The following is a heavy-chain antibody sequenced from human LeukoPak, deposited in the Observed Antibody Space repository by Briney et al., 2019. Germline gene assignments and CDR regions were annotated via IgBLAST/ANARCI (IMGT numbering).Heavy chain of an antibody. CDR3: ARSGRGTYYYFDI. V-gene: IGHV1-18*01. Sequence: ASVKVSCKASSYTFTRYGISWVRQAPGQGLEGMGWISGYNGNTNYAQKFQDRVSMTADTSTSTAYMEVRSLRSDDTAVYYCARSGRGTYYYFDIWGQGTLVTVSS. CDR1: SYTFTRYG. D-gene: IGHD1-26*01. CDR2: ISGYNGNT. J-gene: IGHJ4*02.